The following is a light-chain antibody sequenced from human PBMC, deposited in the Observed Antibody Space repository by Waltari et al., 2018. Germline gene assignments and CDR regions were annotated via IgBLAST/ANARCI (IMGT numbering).Light chain of an antibody. CDR1: QSVLYSSNNKNY. Sequence: DIVMTQSPASLAVSLGERATINGKSSQSVLYSSNNKNYLAWYQQKPGQPPKLLIYWASTRESGVPDRFSGSGSRTDFTLTISSLQAEDVAVYYCQQYYSTPPTFGQGTKVEIK. V-gene: IGKV4-1*01. CDR3: QQYYSTPPT. J-gene: IGKJ1*01. CDR2: WAS.